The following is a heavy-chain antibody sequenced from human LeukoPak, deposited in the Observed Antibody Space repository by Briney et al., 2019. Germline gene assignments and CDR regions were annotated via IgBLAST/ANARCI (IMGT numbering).Heavy chain of an antibody. D-gene: IGHD6-13*01. V-gene: IGHV3-30-3*01. CDR2: ISYDGSNK. Sequence: GGSLRLSCAASGFTFSSYAMHWVRQAPGKGLEWVAVISYDGSNKYYADSVKGRFTISRDNSKNTLYLQMSSLRAEDTAVYYCASGSSSWYREFLLDYWGQGTLVTVSS. CDR3: ASGSSSWYREFLLDY. J-gene: IGHJ4*02. CDR1: GFTFSSYA.